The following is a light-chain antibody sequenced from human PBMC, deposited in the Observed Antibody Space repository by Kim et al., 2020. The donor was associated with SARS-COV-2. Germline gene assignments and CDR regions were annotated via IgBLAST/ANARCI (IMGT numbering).Light chain of an antibody. V-gene: IGKV3D-15*01. J-gene: IGKJ2*01. CDR1: QSVSSN. CDR3: QQYNKWMYT. CDR2: GAS. Sequence: CVSPGERAPLSCRASQSVSSNLAWYQKKPGQAPRLVIYGASTRAAGVPARFSGSVSGAEFTLTITNLQPEDCAVYYCQQYNKWMYTFGQGTKVEIK.